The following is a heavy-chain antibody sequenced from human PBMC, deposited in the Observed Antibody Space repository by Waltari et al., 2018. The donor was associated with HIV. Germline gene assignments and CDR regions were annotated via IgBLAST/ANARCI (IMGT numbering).Heavy chain of an antibody. Sequence: EVRLVESGGGLVQPGGSLRLSCGVSGFTFNNYWLTWVRQAPGKGLEWVANIKQDGSQKHYVDSAKGRLTISRDNAKNSVFLQMNDLREDDTATYYCTKGTTHDNWGQGTLVTVSS. V-gene: IGHV3-7*01. CDR1: GFTFNNYW. J-gene: IGHJ4*02. CDR2: IKQDGSQK. CDR3: TKGTTHDN. D-gene: IGHD1-1*01.